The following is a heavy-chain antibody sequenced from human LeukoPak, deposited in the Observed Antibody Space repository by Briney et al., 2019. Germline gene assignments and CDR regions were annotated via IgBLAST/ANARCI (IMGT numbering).Heavy chain of an antibody. CDR1: GFTFTSYS. J-gene: IGHJ4*02. Sequence: GSLRLSCAASGFTFTSYSMNWVRQAPGKGLEWVSSITSTSSYIYYADSVKGRFAISRDNAKNSLYLQMNSLRAEDTAVYSCARSLVLGTFDHWGQGTLLTVSS. CDR3: ARSLVLGTFDH. V-gene: IGHV3-21*01. D-gene: IGHD1/OR15-1a*01. CDR2: ITSTSSYI.